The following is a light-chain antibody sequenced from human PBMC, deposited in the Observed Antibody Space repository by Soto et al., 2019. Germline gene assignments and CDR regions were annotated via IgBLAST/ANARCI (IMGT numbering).Light chain of an antibody. CDR2: GAS. CDR1: QRVRDN. Sequence: EIVMTHSPATLSVSPGERATLSCRASQRVRDNLAWYQQKPGQAPRLLIYGASTRATGIPARFSGSGSGTELTLTINRLQSEDFALYFCQQSNNWPYTFGQGTKLEIK. CDR3: QQSNNWPYT. V-gene: IGKV3-15*01. J-gene: IGKJ2*01.